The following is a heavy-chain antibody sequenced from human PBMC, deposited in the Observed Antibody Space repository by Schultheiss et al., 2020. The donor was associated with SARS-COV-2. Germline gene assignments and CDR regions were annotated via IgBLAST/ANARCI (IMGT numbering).Heavy chain of an antibody. J-gene: IGHJ6*02. Sequence: GGSLRLSCAASGFTFSSYSMNWVRQAPGKGLEWVSGISWNSGSIGYADSVKGRFTISRDNAKNSLYLQMNSLRAEDTAVYYCASRFDYYYGMDVWGQGTTVTVSS. V-gene: IGHV3-48*04. CDR1: GFTFSSYS. CDR3: ASRFDYYYGMDV. CDR2: ISWNSGSI. D-gene: IGHD3-16*01.